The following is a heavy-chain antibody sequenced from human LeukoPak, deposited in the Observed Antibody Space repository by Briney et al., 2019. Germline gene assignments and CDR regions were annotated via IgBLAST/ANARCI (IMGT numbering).Heavy chain of an antibody. Sequence: SQTLSLTCTVSGGSISSGDYYWSWIRQPPGKGLEWIGYIYYSGSTYYNPSLKSRVTISVDTSKNQFSLKLSSVTAADTDVYYCARDLLGITIFGPGYAGAFDIWGQGTMVTVSS. CDR3: ARDLLGITIFGPGYAGAFDI. V-gene: IGHV4-30-4*08. CDR1: GGSISSGDYY. D-gene: IGHD3-3*01. J-gene: IGHJ3*02. CDR2: IYYSGST.